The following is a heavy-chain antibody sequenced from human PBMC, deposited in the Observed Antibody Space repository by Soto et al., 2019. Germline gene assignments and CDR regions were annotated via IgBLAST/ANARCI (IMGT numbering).Heavy chain of an antibody. Sequence: PSETLSLTCTVSGGSISSGGYYWSWIRQHPGKGLEWIGYIYYSGSTYYNPSLKSRVTISVDTSKNQFSLKLSSVTAADTAVYYCARGGEYYDFWSGSYYYGMDVWGQGTTVTVSS. CDR3: ARGGEYYDFWSGSYYYGMDV. CDR2: IYYSGST. CDR1: GGSISSGGYY. V-gene: IGHV4-31*03. J-gene: IGHJ6*02. D-gene: IGHD3-3*01.